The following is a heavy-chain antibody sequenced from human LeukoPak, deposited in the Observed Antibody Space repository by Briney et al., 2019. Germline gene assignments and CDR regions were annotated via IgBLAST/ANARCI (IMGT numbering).Heavy chain of an antibody. D-gene: IGHD1-7*01. V-gene: IGHV4-31*03. CDR3: ARDGTGTTFWFDP. Sequence: SETLSFTCTVSGGSISSGGYYWSWIRQHPGKGLEWIGYIYYSGSTYYNPSLKSRVTISVDTSKNQFSLKLSSVTAADTAVYYCARDGTGTTFWFDPWGQGTLVTVSS. CDR2: IYYSGST. J-gene: IGHJ5*02. CDR1: GGSISSGGYY.